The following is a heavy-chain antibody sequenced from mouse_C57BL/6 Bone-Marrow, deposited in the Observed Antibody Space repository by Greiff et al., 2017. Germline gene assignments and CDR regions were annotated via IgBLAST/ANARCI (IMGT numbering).Heavy chain of an antibody. CDR3: TSYSVH. V-gene: IGHV14-3*01. Sequence: VQLQQSMAELVRPGASVKLSCTASGFNIKNTYMHWVKQRHEQGLEWIGRIDPANGNTKYATKFQGKATITADTSSNTAYRQLSSLTAEDTAINSGTSYSVHWDQGTILAVSS. CDR2: IDPANGNT. CDR1: GFNIKNTY. D-gene: IGHD2-1*01. J-gene: IGHJ2*01.